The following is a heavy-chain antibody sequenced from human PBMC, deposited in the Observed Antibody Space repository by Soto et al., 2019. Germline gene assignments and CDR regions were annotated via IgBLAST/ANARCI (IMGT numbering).Heavy chain of an antibody. CDR2: TYYSSRWYS. J-gene: IGHJ6*02. V-gene: IGHV6-1*01. D-gene: IGHD2-15*01. CDR1: GDSVSGSSVA. CDR3: ARSEEDSDYYYYGLDV. Sequence: PSQTLSLTCVISGDSVSGSSVAWNCVMHSASRFLEWLGRTYYSSRWYSEFAVSVRGRIVINADTSKNQFSLQLNSVTPEDTAVYFCARSEEDSDYYYYGLDVWGQGTTVTVSS.